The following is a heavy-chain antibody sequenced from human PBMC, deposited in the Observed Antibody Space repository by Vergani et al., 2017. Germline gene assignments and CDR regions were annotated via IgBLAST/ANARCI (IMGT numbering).Heavy chain of an antibody. Sequence: QVQLVESGGGVVQPGRSLRLSCAASGFTFSSYGMHWVRQAPGKGLEWVAVIWYDGSNKYYADSVKGRFTISRDNSKNTLYLQMNSLRAEDTAVYYCARGKTYSSSCFDYWGQGTLVTVSS. CDR2: IWYDGSNK. V-gene: IGHV3-33*01. J-gene: IGHJ4*02. CDR1: GFTFSSYG. CDR3: ARGKTYSSSCFDY. D-gene: IGHD6-13*01.